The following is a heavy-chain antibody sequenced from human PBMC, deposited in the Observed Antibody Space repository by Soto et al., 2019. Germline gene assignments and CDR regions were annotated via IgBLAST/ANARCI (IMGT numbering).Heavy chain of an antibody. D-gene: IGHD6-25*01. J-gene: IGHJ4*02. CDR2: ISTSGVGS. Sequence: PGGSLRLSCAASGFTFSNYAMSWVRQAPGEGLEWVSTISTSGVGSFYADFVKGRSTISRDISKNTLYLQMFSLRADDTAVYYCAKGLFSTGGFFDYWGLGTLVTVSS. CDR1: GFTFSNYA. CDR3: AKGLFSTGGFFDY. V-gene: IGHV3-23*01.